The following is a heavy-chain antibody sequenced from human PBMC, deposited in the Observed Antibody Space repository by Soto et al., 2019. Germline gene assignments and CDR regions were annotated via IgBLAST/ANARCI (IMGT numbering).Heavy chain of an antibody. CDR3: ARDSVHGGNSDADY. V-gene: IGHV3-21*01. CDR2: ISSSSSYI. J-gene: IGHJ4*02. D-gene: IGHD2-21*02. Sequence: GGSLRLSCAASGFTFSSYSMNWVRQAPGKGLEWVSSISSSSSYIYYADSVKGRFTISRDNAKNSLYLQMNSLRAEDTAVYYCARDSVHGGNSDADYWGQGTLVTVSS. CDR1: GFTFSSYS.